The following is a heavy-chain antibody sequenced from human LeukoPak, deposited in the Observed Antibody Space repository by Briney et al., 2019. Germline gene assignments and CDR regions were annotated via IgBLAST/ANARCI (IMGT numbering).Heavy chain of an antibody. CDR3: ARSEDYGLDV. Sequence: ASVKVSCKSSGYTFTGYFIHWVRQAPGQGLEWMGWINPKSGGTNYAQKFQGRVTMTGDTSISTTYMELTRLKPDDTAVYFCARSEDYGLDVWGQGTTVIVSS. V-gene: IGHV1-2*02. J-gene: IGHJ6*02. CDR2: INPKSGGT. CDR1: GYTFTGYF.